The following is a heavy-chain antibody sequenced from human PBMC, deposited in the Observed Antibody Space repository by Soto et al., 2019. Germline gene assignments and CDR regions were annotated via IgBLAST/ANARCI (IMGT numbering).Heavy chain of an antibody. CDR3: ARGHYYDILTGYLY. Sequence: SLRLSCAASGFTFSSYGMHWVRQAPGKGLEWVAVIWYDGSNKYYADSVKGRFTISRDNSKNTLYLQMNSLRAEDTAVYYCARGHYYDILTGYLYWGQGTLVTVSS. J-gene: IGHJ4*02. CDR1: GFTFSSYG. V-gene: IGHV3-33*01. CDR2: IWYDGSNK. D-gene: IGHD3-9*01.